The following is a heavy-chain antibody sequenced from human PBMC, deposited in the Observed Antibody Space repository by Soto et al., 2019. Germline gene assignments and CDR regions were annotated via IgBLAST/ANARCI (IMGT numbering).Heavy chain of an antibody. D-gene: IGHD6-13*01. CDR1: GGSFSGYY. V-gene: IGHV4-34*01. CDR2: INHSGST. CDR3: ARGDIAAAGNYFDY. J-gene: IGHJ4*02. Sequence: SETLSLTCAVYGGSFSGYYWSWIRQPPGKGLEWVGEINHSGSTNYNPSLKSRVTISVDTTRNQFSLKLSSVTAADTAVYYWARGDIAAAGNYFDYWGQGTLVTVSS.